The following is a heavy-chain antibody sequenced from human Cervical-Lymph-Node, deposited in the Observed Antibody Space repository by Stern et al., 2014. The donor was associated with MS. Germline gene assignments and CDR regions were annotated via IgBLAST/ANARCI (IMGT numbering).Heavy chain of an antibody. V-gene: IGHV5-51*01. D-gene: IGHD1-14*01. CDR1: GYKFSIYW. CDR2: SYPGDSET. J-gene: IGHJ4*02. CDR3: ARQTTAWASDV. Sequence: VQLVQSGAELIRPGESLKISCKGSGYKFSIYWIAWVRQMPGKGLEWMGISYPGDSETRYSPSFQGQGTMSADKSPSTASLQWSSLNASDTAMYFCARQTTAWASDVWGQGTLVTVSS.